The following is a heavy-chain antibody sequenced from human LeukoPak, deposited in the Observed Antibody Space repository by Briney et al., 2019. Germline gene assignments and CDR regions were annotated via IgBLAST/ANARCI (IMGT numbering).Heavy chain of an antibody. CDR3: ARNTRGSSWDY. J-gene: IGHJ4*02. V-gene: IGHV3-33*01. CDR2: IWYDGSNK. Sequence: GGSLRLSCATSGFTFSSYGMHWVRQAPSKGLEWVALIWYDGSNKYYADSVKGRFTISRDNAKNSLYLQMNSLRAEDTAAYYCARNTRGSSWDYWGQGTLVTVSS. D-gene: IGHD6-13*01. CDR1: GFTFSSYG.